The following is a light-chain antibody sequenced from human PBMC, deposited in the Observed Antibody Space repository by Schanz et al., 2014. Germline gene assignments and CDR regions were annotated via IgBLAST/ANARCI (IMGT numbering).Light chain of an antibody. Sequence: IVLTQSPGTLSLSPGERATLSCRASQSVGSIYLAWYQQKPGQAPRLLIYGASSRAPGIPDRFSGSGAGTDFTLTISRLEPEDFAVYYCQQYGRSPRTFGQGTKVEIK. J-gene: IGKJ1*01. CDR1: QSVGSIY. V-gene: IGKV3-20*01. CDR3: QQYGRSPRT. CDR2: GAS.